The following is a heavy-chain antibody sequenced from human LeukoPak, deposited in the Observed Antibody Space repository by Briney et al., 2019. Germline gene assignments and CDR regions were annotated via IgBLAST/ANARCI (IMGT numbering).Heavy chain of an antibody. CDR3: ARDGSTVRDYYGSGSYYLYYYYYMDV. CDR1: GFTFSSYA. V-gene: IGHV3-7*01. Sequence: GGSLRLSCAASGFTFSSYAMSWVRQAPGKGLEWVANIKQDGSEKYYVDSVKGRFTISRDNAKNSLYLQMNSLRAEDTAVYYCARDGSTVRDYYGSGSYYLYYYYYMDVWGKGTTVTVSS. J-gene: IGHJ6*03. D-gene: IGHD3-10*01. CDR2: IKQDGSEK.